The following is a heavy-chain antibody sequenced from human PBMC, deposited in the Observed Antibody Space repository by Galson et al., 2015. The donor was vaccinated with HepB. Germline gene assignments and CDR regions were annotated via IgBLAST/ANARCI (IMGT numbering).Heavy chain of an antibody. CDR2: INPNSGGT. J-gene: IGHJ5*02. CDR1: GSTFTGYY. CDR3: ARDGGYSSSWYVGNWFDP. V-gene: IGHV1-2*04. Sequence: SVTVSCKASGSTFTGYYMHWVRQAPGQGLEWMGWINPNSGGTNYAQKFQGWVTMTRDTSISTAYMELSRLRSDDTAVYYCARDGGYSSSWYVGNWFDPWGQGTLVTVSS. D-gene: IGHD6-13*01.